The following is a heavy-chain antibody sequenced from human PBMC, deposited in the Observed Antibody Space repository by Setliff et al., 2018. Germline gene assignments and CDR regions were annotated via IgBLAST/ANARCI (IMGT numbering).Heavy chain of an antibody. CDR1: GGSFSGYY. CDR2: INHSGST. CDR3: ARVPGGRFDY. J-gene: IGHJ4*02. Sequence: SETLSLTCAVYGGSFSGYYWSWIRQPPGKGLEWIGEINHSGSTNYNPSLKSRVTISVDTSKNQFSLKLSSVTAADTAVYYCARVPGGRFDYWGQGTLVTVSS. V-gene: IGHV4-34*01. D-gene: IGHD1-26*01.